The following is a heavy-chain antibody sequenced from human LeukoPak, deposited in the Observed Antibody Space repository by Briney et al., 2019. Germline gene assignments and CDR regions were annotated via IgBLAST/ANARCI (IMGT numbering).Heavy chain of an antibody. Sequence: ASVKVSCKASGYPFTSYDISWVRQAPGQGLEWMGWITTNNGNTYYAQKLQGRVTMTTDTSTTTAYMELRSLRSDDTAVYYCARADYCSSTSCYNSYMDVWGKGTTDTVSS. CDR1: GYPFTSYD. CDR3: ARADYCSSTSCYNSYMDV. D-gene: IGHD2-2*02. V-gene: IGHV1-18*01. CDR2: ITTNNGNT. J-gene: IGHJ6*03.